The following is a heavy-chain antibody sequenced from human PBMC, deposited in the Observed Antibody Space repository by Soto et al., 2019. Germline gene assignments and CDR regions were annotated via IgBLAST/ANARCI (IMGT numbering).Heavy chain of an antibody. D-gene: IGHD3-22*01. Sequence: QVPLVQTGAEVKKPGASVKVSCKASGYTFTGYYMHWVRQAPGQGLEWMGWINPNSGGTNYAQKFQGRVTMTRDTSISTAYMELSRLRSDDTAVYYCARGPFYYYDSSGYYPFDYWGQGTLVTVSS. CDR1: GYTFTGYY. CDR2: INPNSGGT. V-gene: IGHV1-2*02. CDR3: ARGPFYYYDSSGYYPFDY. J-gene: IGHJ4*02.